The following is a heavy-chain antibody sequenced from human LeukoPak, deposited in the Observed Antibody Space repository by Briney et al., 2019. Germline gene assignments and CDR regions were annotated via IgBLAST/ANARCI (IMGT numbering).Heavy chain of an antibody. J-gene: IGHJ4*02. CDR1: GFTFSHFS. CDR3: ARITVVITYFDY. CDR2: ISSSGSTI. D-gene: IGHD3-22*01. V-gene: IGHV3-48*04. Sequence: GGSLRLSCAASGFTFSHFSMNWVRQAPGKGLEWVSYISSSGSTIYYADSVKGRFTISRDNAKNSLYLQMNSLRAEDTAVYYCARITVVITYFDYWGQGTLVTVSS.